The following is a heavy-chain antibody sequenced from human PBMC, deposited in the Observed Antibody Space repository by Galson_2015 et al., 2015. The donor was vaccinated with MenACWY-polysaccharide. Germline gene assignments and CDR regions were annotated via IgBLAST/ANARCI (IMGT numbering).Heavy chain of an antibody. CDR1: GYTFTSYS. Sequence: SVKVSCKASGYTFTSYSVHWVRQAPGQGLEWMGKIKPATGDTTRAPDLWGRVSMTRDTSTSTLYMELSSLTPEDTAVYYCARIYTSGWTPDYWGQGTLVTVSS. CDR2: IKPATGDT. CDR3: ARIYTSGWTPDY. V-gene: IGHV1-46*01. D-gene: IGHD3-22*01. J-gene: IGHJ4*02.